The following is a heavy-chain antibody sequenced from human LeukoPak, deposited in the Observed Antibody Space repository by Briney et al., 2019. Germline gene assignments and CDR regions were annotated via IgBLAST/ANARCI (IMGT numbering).Heavy chain of an antibody. CDR1: GYTFTGYY. CDR2: INPYTGGT. V-gene: IGHV1-2*02. Sequence: ASVKVSCKASGYTFTGYYIHWVRQAPGQGLEWMRWINPYTGGTNYAQKFQGRVTMTRDTSISTAYVELSKLTSDDTAVYYCARPYCSGNSCHDYFDYWGQGTLVTVSS. J-gene: IGHJ4*02. CDR3: ARPYCSGNSCHDYFDY. D-gene: IGHD2-15*01.